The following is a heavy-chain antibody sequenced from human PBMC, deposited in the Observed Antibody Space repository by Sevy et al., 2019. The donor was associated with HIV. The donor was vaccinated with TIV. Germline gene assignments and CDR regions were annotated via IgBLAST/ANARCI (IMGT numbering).Heavy chain of an antibody. Sequence: GESLKISCTGSGYDFTNYWISWVRQMPGKGLEWMGKIDPSDSYTTYSPSFQGHVTFSADMSINTAYLQWSSLKASDTAIYYCARHDPICSSIICYRGFDHWGQGTLVTVSS. CDR2: IDPSDSYT. CDR1: GYDFTNYW. J-gene: IGHJ4*02. CDR3: ARHDPICSSIICYRGFDH. D-gene: IGHD2-2*01. V-gene: IGHV5-10-1*01.